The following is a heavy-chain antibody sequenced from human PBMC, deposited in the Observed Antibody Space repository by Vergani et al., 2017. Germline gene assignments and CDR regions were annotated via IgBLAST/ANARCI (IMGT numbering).Heavy chain of an antibody. CDR1: GDSISRSHYY. CDR2: ISSSGSP. V-gene: IGHV4-39*02. Sequence: QVQLQESGPGLVKPSETLSLSCRVSGDSISRSHYYWGFIRQPPGKGLEWIGSISSSGSPYYNPTLKSRLAFYLDTSKDLFSLRLKSVTDTDTGMYYCGRRVGPSAGADGYHVWGQGTMVAV. J-gene: IGHJ3*01. D-gene: IGHD1-14*01. CDR3: GRRVGPSAGADGYHV.